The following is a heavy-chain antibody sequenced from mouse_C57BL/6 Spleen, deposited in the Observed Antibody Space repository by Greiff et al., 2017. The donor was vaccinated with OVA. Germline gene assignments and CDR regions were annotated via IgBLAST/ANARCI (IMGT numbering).Heavy chain of an antibody. V-gene: IGHV1-81*01. Sequence: QVQLKQSGAELARPGASVKLSCKASGYTFTSYGISWVKQRTGQGLEWIGEIYPRSGNTYYNEKFKGKATLTADKSSSTAYMELRSLTSEDSAVYFCARDDGYYVNWYFDVWGTGTTVTVSS. CDR3: ARDDGYYVNWYFDV. CDR2: IYPRSGNT. J-gene: IGHJ1*03. D-gene: IGHD2-3*01. CDR1: GYTFTSYG.